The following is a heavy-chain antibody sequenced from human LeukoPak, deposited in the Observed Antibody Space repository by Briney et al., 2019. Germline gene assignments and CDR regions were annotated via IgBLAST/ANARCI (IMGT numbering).Heavy chain of an antibody. Sequence: PGGSLRLSCAASGFPFSGYAMSWVRQTPGKGLEWVAAFSGSGTSTYYADSVKGRFTTSRYNAKNSLYLQMNSLRADDTAVYYCARAYSGRYGLGYYYMDVWGKGTTVTISS. CDR3: ARAYSGRYGLGYYYMDV. CDR1: GFPFSGYA. CDR2: FSGSGTST. J-gene: IGHJ6*03. D-gene: IGHD1-26*01. V-gene: IGHV3-23*01.